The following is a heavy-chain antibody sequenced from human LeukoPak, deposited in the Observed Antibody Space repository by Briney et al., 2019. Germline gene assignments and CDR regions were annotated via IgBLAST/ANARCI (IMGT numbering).Heavy chain of an antibody. V-gene: IGHV4-30-4*01. D-gene: IGHD3-10*01. CDR3: ARDLPPYYGSGSYDYYYYGMDV. Sequence: SETLSLTCTVSGGSISSGDYYWSWIRQPPGKGLEGIGYIYYSGSTYDNPSLKSRITISVDTSKNQFSLKLSSVTAADTAVYYCARDLPPYYGSGSYDYYYYGMDVWGKGTRSPSPQ. J-gene: IGHJ6*04. CDR2: IYYSGST. CDR1: GGSISSGDYY.